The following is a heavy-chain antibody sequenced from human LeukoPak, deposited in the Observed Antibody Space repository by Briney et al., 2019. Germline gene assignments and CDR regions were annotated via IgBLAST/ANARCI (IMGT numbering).Heavy chain of an antibody. CDR3: ARGHYDFWSGYYAHNWFDP. J-gene: IGHJ5*02. V-gene: IGHV4-4*08. Sequence: SETLSLTCTVSGVSISSYYWSWTRQPPGKGLEWIGRIYTSGSTNYNPSLKSRVTISVDTSKNQFSLKLSSVTAADTAVYYCARGHYDFWSGYYAHNWFDPWGQGTLVTVSS. D-gene: IGHD3-3*01. CDR2: IYTSGST. CDR1: GVSISSYY.